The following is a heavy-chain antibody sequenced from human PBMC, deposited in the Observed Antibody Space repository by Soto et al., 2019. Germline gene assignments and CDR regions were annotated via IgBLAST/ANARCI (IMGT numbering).Heavy chain of an antibody. CDR1: GFTFSSYA. D-gene: IGHD3-22*01. CDR2: ISGSGGST. J-gene: IGHJ3*02. Sequence: GGSLRLSCAASGFTFSSYAMSWVRQAPGKGLEWVSAISGSGGSTYYADSVKGRFTISRDNSKNTLYLQMNSLRAEDTAVYYCAKDPSLTMIVAYAFDIWGQGTMVTVSS. V-gene: IGHV3-23*01. CDR3: AKDPSLTMIVAYAFDI.